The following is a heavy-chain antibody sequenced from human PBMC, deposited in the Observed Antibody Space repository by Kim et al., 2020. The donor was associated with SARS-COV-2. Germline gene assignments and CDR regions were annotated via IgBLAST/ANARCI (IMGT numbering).Heavy chain of an antibody. CDR3: GRGRASYNYYMDV. V-gene: IGHV3-33*01. D-gene: IGHD3-10*01. J-gene: IGHJ6*03. CDR1: GFTFSSYG. CDR2: IWLDGSNR. Sequence: GGSLRLSCAASGFTFSSYGMHWVRLAPGKGLEWVAVIWLDGSNRYFADSVKGRFTISRDNSKNTVYLQMNSLRTEDTAVYYCGRGRASYNYYMDVWGKG.